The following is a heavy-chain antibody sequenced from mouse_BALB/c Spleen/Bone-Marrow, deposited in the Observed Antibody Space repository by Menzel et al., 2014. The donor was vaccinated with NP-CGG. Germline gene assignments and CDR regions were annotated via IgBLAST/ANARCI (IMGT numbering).Heavy chain of an antibody. Sequence: EVKVVESGGGLVQPGGSLKLSCATSGFTFXDYYMYWVRQTPEKRLEWVAYISNGGGSTYYPDTVKGRFTISRDNAKNTLYLQMSRLKSEDTAMYYCARHNYDETWFAYWGQGTLVTVSA. CDR1: GFTFXDYY. CDR3: ARHNYDETWFAY. J-gene: IGHJ3*01. CDR2: ISNGGGST. V-gene: IGHV5-12*02. D-gene: IGHD2-4*01.